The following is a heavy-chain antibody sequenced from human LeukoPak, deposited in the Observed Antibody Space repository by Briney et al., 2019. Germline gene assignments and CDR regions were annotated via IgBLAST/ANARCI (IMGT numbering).Heavy chain of an antibody. Sequence: PGGSLRLSCAASGFTFSDYWLSWVRQAPGKGLEWVSGISWNSGSIGYADSAKGRFTISRDNAKNSLYLQMNSLRAEDTALYYCAKDIGPRKELPDYWGQGTLVTVSS. CDR3: AKDIGPRKELPDY. J-gene: IGHJ4*02. CDR2: ISWNSGSI. CDR1: GFTFSDYW. D-gene: IGHD1-26*01. V-gene: IGHV3-9*01.